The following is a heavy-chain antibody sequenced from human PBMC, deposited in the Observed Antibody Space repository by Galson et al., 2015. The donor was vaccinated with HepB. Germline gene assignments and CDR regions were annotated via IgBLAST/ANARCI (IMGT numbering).Heavy chain of an antibody. CDR2: IDPSDSYT. J-gene: IGHJ4*02. CDR3: ARQEVLVNYGDPPRDY. D-gene: IGHD4-17*01. Sequence: QSGAEVKKPGESLRISCKGSGYSFTSYWISWVRQMPGKGLEWMGRIDPSDSYTNYSPSFQGHVTISADKSISTAYLQWSSLKASDTAMYYCARQEVLVNYGDPPRDYWGQGTLVTVSS. V-gene: IGHV5-10-1*01. CDR1: GYSFTSYW.